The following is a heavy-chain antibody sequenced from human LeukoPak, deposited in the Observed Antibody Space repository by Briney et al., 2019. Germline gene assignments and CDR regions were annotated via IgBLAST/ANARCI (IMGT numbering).Heavy chain of an antibody. V-gene: IGHV3-30-3*02. CDR1: GFTFSTYA. Sequence: PGGSLRLSCAASGFTFSTYAMHWVRQAPGKGLEWVAVTSDDGSSKSYADSVKGRFTISRDNSKNTLYLQMNSLRAEDTAVYYCAKTKALGDSSGYYSPGIDYWGQGTLVTVSS. J-gene: IGHJ4*02. D-gene: IGHD3-22*01. CDR3: AKTKALGDSSGYYSPGIDY. CDR2: TSDDGSSK.